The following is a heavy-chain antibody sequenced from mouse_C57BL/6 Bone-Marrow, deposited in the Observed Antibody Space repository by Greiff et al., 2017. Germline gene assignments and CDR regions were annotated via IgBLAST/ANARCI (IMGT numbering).Heavy chain of an antibody. V-gene: IGHV1-81*01. Sequence: QVQLKESGAELARPGASVKLSCKASGYTFTSYGISWVKQRTGQGLEWIGEFYPRSGNTYYNEKFKGKATLTADKSSSTAYLELRSLTSDDSAVYFCARGLNCDAFFDYWGQGTTLTVSS. CDR1: GYTFTSYG. CDR3: ARGLNCDAFFDY. CDR2: FYPRSGNT. D-gene: IGHD4-1*01. J-gene: IGHJ2*01.